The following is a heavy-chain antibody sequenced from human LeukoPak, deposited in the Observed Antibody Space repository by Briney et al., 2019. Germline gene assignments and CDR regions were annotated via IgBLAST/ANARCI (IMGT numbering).Heavy chain of an antibody. CDR1: GGSISSSNW. CDR2: IYHSGST. Sequence: PSGTLSLTCAVSGGSISSSNWWSWVRQPPGKGLEWIGEIYHSGSTNYNPSLKSRVTISVDKSKNQFSLKLSSVTAADTAVYYCARDRGTPDYYDTSCYEYWGQGTLVTVSS. D-gene: IGHD3-22*01. V-gene: IGHV4-4*02. CDR3: ARDRGTPDYYDTSCYEY. J-gene: IGHJ4*02.